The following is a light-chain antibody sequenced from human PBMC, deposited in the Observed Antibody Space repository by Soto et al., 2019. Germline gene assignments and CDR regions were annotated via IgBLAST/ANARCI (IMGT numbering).Light chain of an antibody. V-gene: IGLV2-14*01. CDR3: SSYTSSSTLVV. CDR2: DVS. CDR1: SSDVGGSNY. Sequence: QSALTQPASMSGSPGQSITISCTGTSSDVGGSNYVSWYQQHPGKAPKLMIYDVSNRPSGVSNRFSGSKSGNTASLTISGLQAEDEADYYCSSYTSSSTLVVFGGGTKLTVL. J-gene: IGLJ2*01.